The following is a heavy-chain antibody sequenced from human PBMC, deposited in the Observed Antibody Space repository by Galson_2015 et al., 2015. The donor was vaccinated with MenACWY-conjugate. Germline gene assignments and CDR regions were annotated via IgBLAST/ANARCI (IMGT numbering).Heavy chain of an antibody. Sequence: SLRLSCAASGFTFSSNWMSWVRQAPGKGLEWVANINQDGSEKYYVDSMKGRFTISRDDAKNSLYLQMNSLRAEDTAVYSCARLPAGSEISYFYGMDVWGQGTTVTVSS. CDR3: ARLPAGSEISYFYGMDV. J-gene: IGHJ6*02. CDR2: INQDGSEK. CDR1: GFTFSSNW. D-gene: IGHD5-24*01. V-gene: IGHV3-7*03.